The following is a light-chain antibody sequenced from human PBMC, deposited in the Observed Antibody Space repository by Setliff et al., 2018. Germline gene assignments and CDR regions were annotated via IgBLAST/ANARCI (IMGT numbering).Light chain of an antibody. Sequence: QSALAQPASVSGSPGQWITISCSGTSSDVGGYNYVSWYQQHPGKAPKLMIYDVTNRPSGISNRFSGSKSGNTVSLTISGLQAEDDADYYCSSYTTSGTYVFGTGTKVTVL. CDR3: SSYTTSGTYV. J-gene: IGLJ1*01. CDR1: SSDVGGYNY. CDR2: DVT. V-gene: IGLV2-14*03.